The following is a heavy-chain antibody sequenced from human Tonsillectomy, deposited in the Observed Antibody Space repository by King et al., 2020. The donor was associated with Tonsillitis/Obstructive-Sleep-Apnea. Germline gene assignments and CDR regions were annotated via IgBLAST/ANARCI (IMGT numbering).Heavy chain of an antibody. Sequence: QLVPSGAEVKKPGESLRISCKGSGYRFTSYWISWVRQMPGKGLEWMGRIDPSDSYTNYSPSFQGHVTISADKSISTAYLQWSSLKASDTAMYYCAIITGSTAYYYYMDVWGKGTTVTVSS. CDR1: GYRFTSYW. D-gene: IGHD1-7*01. CDR3: AIITGSTAYYYYMDV. V-gene: IGHV5-10-1*01. CDR2: IDPSDSYT. J-gene: IGHJ6*03.